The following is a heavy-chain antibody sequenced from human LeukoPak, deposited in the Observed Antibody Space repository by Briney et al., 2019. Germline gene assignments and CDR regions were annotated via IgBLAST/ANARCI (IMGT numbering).Heavy chain of an antibody. J-gene: IGHJ6*02. CDR3: ATNPVVTKYYYYYGMDV. CDR1: GGSFSGYY. Sequence: PSETLSLTCAVYGGSFSGYYWSWIRQPPGKGLEWIGEINHSGSTNYNPSLKSRVTISVDTSKNQFSLKLSSVTAADTAVYYCATNPVVTKYYYYYGMDVWGQGTTVTVSS. V-gene: IGHV4-34*01. CDR2: INHSGST. D-gene: IGHD4-23*01.